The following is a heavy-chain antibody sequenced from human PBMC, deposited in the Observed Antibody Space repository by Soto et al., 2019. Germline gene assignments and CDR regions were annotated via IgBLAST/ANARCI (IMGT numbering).Heavy chain of an antibody. CDR2: INPSGGSK. J-gene: IGHJ4*02. CDR1: RYTFTSYY. D-gene: IGHD5-12*01. Sequence: GAVKDSRKAYRYTFTSYYMHWVRQARGQGLEWMGIINPSGGSKSNVQKFQGRATMTRDTSTSTVYMELSSLRADDTAVYYCARGGGVATIFCYFDYWGQGTLVTVSS. CDR3: ARGGGVATIFCYFDY. V-gene: IGHV1-46*01.